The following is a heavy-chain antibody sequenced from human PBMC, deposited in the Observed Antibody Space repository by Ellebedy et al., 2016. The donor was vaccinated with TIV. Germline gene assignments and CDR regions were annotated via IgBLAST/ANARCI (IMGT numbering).Heavy chain of an antibody. V-gene: IGHV3-11*06. CDR2: ISTSSSYT. D-gene: IGHD2-8*02. CDR3: VRTGRPWFDY. CDR1: GFTFSDYY. J-gene: IGHJ4*02. Sequence: PGGSLRLSCVASGFTFSDYYMSRIRQAPGKGLEWVSTISTSSSYTKCADSVKGRFTVSRGDAKNSLYLHMNSLKAEDTAVYYCVRTGRPWFDYWGQGTLVTVSS.